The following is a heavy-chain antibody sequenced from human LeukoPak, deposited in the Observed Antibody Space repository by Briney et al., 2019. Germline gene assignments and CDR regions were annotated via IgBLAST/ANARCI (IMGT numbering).Heavy chain of an antibody. CDR2: ISYDGSNK. CDR3: AKAAVPRYYFYYMDV. Sequence: GGSLRLSCAASGFTFSSYGMHWVRQAPGKGLEWVAVISYDGSNKYYADSVKGRFTISRDNSKNTLYLQMNSLRAEDTAMYYCAKAAVPRYYFYYMDVWGKGTTVTVSS. J-gene: IGHJ6*03. CDR1: GFTFSSYG. D-gene: IGHD4-17*01. V-gene: IGHV3-30*18.